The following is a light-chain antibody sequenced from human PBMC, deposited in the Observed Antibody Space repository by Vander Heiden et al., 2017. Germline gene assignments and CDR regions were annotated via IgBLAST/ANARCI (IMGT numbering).Light chain of an antibody. V-gene: IGLV2-14*01. CDR3: ISYSSSGTLV. J-gene: IGLJ2*01. CDR2: GGS. CDR1: DSDVGGYIY. Sequence: QSALTQPASVSGSPGQSITISCTGTDSDVGGYIYVSWYQQHPVKVPNLVIYGGSKRPSGVSDRFSGSKSGNTASLTVSGLQTEDEADYYCISYSSSGTLVFGGGTKLTVL.